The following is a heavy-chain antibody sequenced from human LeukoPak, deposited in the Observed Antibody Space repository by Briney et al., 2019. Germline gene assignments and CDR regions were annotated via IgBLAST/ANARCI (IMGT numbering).Heavy chain of an antibody. CDR3: ARGLITMMDRDY. Sequence: ASVKVSCKASRYTFTSYDINWVRQATGQGLEWMGWMNPNSGNTGYAQKFHGRVTMTRNASISTAYMELSSLRSEDTAVYYCARGLITMMDRDYWGQGTLVTVSS. CDR2: MNPNSGNT. V-gene: IGHV1-8*02. J-gene: IGHJ4*02. D-gene: IGHD3-22*01. CDR1: RYTFTSYD.